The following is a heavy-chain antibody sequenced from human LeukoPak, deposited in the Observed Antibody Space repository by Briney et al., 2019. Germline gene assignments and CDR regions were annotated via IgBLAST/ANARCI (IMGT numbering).Heavy chain of an antibody. J-gene: IGHJ4*02. CDR3: AKVQYYYDSSGPPAEFDY. CDR2: ISGSGGST. D-gene: IGHD3-22*01. V-gene: IGHV3-23*01. CDR1: GFTFSSYW. Sequence: PGGSLRLSCAASGFTFSSYWMSWVRQAPGKGLEWVSAISGSGGSTYYADSVKGRFTISRDNSKNTLYLQMNSLRAEDTAVYYCAKVQYYYDSSGPPAEFDYWGQGTLVTVSS.